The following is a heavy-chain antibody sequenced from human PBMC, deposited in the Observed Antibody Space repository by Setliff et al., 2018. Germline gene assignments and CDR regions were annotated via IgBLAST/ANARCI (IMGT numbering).Heavy chain of an antibody. CDR2: IYSSGST. J-gene: IGHJ5*02. D-gene: IGHD1-26*01. Sequence: SETLSLTCTVSGGSISSGSYYWSWIRQPAGKGLEWIGRIYSSGSTKYNPSLKSRVTISGDTSKNQFSLKLSSVTAADTAVYYCARGAPGWELRSWFDPWGQGTLVTVSS. CDR1: GGSISSGSYY. V-gene: IGHV4-61*02. CDR3: ARGAPGWELRSWFDP.